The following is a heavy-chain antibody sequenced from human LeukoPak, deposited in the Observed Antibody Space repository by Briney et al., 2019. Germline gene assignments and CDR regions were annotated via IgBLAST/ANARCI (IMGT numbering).Heavy chain of an antibody. J-gene: IGHJ4*02. CDR1: EFTFSSYS. D-gene: IGHD3-22*01. Sequence: KPGGSLRLSCTVSEFTFSSYSMNWVRQAPGKGLEWVASITTGATYTYYADSMKGRFTISRDDAKSSLYLQMNSLRAEDTAVYYCVILRRNSDSSGYYYYYDYWGQGILVTVSS. CDR3: VILRRNSDSSGYYYYYDY. V-gene: IGHV3-21*01. CDR2: ITTGATYT.